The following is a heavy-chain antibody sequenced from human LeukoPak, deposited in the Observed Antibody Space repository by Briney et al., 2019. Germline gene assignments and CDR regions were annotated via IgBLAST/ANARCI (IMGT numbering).Heavy chain of an antibody. CDR1: GRSFSGYY. CDR3: ARGSLAVAGTYDY. J-gene: IGHJ4*02. V-gene: IGHV4-34*01. D-gene: IGHD6-19*01. CDR2: INHSGST. Sequence: PSETLSLTCAVYGRSFSGYYWSWIRQPPGKGLEWIGEINHSGSTNYNPSLKSRVTISVDTSKNQFSLKLSSVTAADTAVYYCARGSLAVAGTYDYWGQGTLVTVSS.